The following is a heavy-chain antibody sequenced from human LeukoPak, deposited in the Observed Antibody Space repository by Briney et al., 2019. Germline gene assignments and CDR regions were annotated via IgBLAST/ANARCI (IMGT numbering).Heavy chain of an antibody. Sequence: GGSLRLSCAASGFTFSSYAMSWVRQAPGKGLEWVSAISGSGGSTYYADSVKGRFTISRDNSKNTLYLQMNSLRAEDTAVYYCAKDLEQQLLRDGYFDHWGQGTLVTVSS. D-gene: IGHD6-13*01. CDR1: GFTFSSYA. J-gene: IGHJ4*02. CDR3: AKDLEQQLLRDGYFDH. V-gene: IGHV3-23*01. CDR2: ISGSGGST.